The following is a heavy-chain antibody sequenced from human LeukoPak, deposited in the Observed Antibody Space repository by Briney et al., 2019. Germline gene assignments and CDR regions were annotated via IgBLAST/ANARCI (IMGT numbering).Heavy chain of an antibody. CDR2: IYYSGST. V-gene: IGHV4-59*01. D-gene: IGHD1-26*01. J-gene: IGHJ4*02. Sequence: FETLSLTCTLSGESISGFYCTWIRQPPGKGLEWIGYIYYSGSTNYNPSLKSRVTISVDTSKNQFSLKLSSVTAADTAVYYCARARTIVGATHFDYWGQGTLVTVSS. CDR1: GESISGFY. CDR3: ARARTIVGATHFDY.